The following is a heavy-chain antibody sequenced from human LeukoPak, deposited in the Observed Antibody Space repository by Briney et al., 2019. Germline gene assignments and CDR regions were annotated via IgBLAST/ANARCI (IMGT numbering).Heavy chain of an antibody. CDR1: GFTFNNYG. CDR2: ISYDGSDK. D-gene: IGHD2-15*01. V-gene: IGHV3-30*04. CDR3: ARDLVECGGGSCPTQGAYGMDV. Sequence: GGSLRLSCAASGFTFNNYGMHWVRQAPGKGLEWVAVISYDGSDKNYADYVKGRFTISRDNSENALYLQMNSLRVEDTAVYYCARDLVECGGGSCPTQGAYGMDVWGQGTTVTISS. J-gene: IGHJ6*02.